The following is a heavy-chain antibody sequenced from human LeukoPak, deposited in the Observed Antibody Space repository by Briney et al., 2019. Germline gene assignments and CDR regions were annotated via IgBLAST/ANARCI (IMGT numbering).Heavy chain of an antibody. J-gene: IGHJ4*02. CDR2: INPNSGGT. Sequence: GASVKVSCKASGYTFTGYYMHWVRQAPGQGLEWMGWINPNSGGTNYAQKFQGRVTMTRDTSISTAYMELSRLRSDDTAVYYCARDYVDTAMVDYFDYWGQGTLVTVSS. V-gene: IGHV1-2*02. CDR3: ARDYVDTAMVDYFDY. CDR1: GYTFTGYY. D-gene: IGHD5-18*01.